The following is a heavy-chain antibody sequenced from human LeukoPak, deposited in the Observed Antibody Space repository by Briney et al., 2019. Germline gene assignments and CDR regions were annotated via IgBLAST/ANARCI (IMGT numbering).Heavy chain of an antibody. V-gene: IGHV3-21*01. J-gene: IGHJ2*01. D-gene: IGHD3-22*01. CDR1: GFTFSSYS. CDR2: VSITSSYI. CDR3: ARDGDYYYDSSGYQVGYVDL. Sequence: PGGSLRLPCAASGFTFSSYSMNWVRQAPGKGLEWVSSVSITSSYIYYADSVKGRFTISRDNAKNSLYLQMNSLRAEDTAVYYCARDGDYYYDSSGYQVGYVDLWGRGTLVTVSS.